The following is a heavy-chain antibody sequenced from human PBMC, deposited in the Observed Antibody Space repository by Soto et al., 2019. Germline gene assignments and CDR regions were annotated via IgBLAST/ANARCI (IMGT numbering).Heavy chain of an antibody. CDR1: GYTFTNYG. CDR3: ARDRDKGSFLGHFYY. D-gene: IGHD1-26*01. Sequence: QVQLVQSGAEVTKPGASVKVSCKASGYTFTNYGISWVRQAPGQGLEWLGWISGYNGNPNYAQKLQGRVTLTTDTSTNRAYMEVRGLRSDDTAVYYCARDRDKGSFLGHFYYYGHGTMVIVSS. J-gene: IGHJ4*01. CDR2: ISGYNGNP. V-gene: IGHV1-18*04.